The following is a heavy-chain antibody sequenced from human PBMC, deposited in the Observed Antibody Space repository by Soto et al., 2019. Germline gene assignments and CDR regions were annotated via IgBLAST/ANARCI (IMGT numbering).Heavy chain of an antibody. D-gene: IGHD3-10*01. J-gene: IGHJ4*02. Sequence: QVQLQESGPGLVKPSQTLSLTCTVSGGSISSGGYYWSWIRQHPGKGLEWIGYIYYSESTNYNPSLKSRVTISVDPSKNQFSLKLSSVTAADTAVYYCARGGRYGSGSYPGYWGQGTLVTVSS. CDR1: GGSISSGGYY. V-gene: IGHV4-31*03. CDR2: IYYSEST. CDR3: ARGGRYGSGSYPGY.